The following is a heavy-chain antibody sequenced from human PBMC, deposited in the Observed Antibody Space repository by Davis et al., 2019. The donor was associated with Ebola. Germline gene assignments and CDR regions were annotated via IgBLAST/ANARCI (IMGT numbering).Heavy chain of an antibody. CDR1: GDSVSSNSAA. D-gene: IGHD3-10*01. V-gene: IGHV6-1*01. CDR3: ARSVLLWFGELFFHYYDMDV. J-gene: IGHJ6*02. CDR2: TYYRSKWYN. Sequence: SQTLSLTCAISGDSVSSNSAAWNWIRQSPSRGLEWLGRTYYRSKWYNDYAVSVKSRITINPDTSKNQFSLQLNSVTPEDTAVYYCARSVLLWFGELFFHYYDMDVWGQGTTVTVSS.